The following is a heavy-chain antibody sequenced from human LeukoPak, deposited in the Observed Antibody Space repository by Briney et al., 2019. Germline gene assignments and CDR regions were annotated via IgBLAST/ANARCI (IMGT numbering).Heavy chain of an antibody. CDR3: AKDRSGSWYGGATIFDY. D-gene: IGHD6-13*01. J-gene: IGHJ4*02. CDR1: GFTFDDYA. V-gene: IGHV3-9*03. Sequence: GRSLRLSCAASGFTFDDYAMHWVLQAPGKGLEWVSGISWNSGSIGYADSVKGRFTISRDNAKNSLYLQMNSLRAEDMALYYCAKDRSGSWYGGATIFDYWGQGTLVTVPS. CDR2: ISWNSGSI.